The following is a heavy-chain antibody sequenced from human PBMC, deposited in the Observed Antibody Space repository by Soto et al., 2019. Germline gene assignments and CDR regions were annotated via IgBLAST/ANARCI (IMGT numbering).Heavy chain of an antibody. V-gene: IGHV4-59*01. CDR2: IHYNGNT. J-gene: IGHJ4*02. Sequence: SVTRSLTCSVCGDSICACSWSHVRQPPGKGLEWIGNIHYNGNTKYNPSLKSRVTMSVDTSKNQFSLTLISVTAADTAKYFCAREGNLGRWLQPLDFWGQGTLVTVSS. CDR3: AREGNLGRWLQPLDF. CDR1: GDSICACS. D-gene: IGHD5-12*01.